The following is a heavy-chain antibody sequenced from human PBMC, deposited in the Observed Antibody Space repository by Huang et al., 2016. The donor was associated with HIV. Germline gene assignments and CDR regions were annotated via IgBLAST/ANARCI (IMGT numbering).Heavy chain of an antibody. Sequence: EVQLVESGGGLVKPGGSLRLSCAASGFSLDSYNMYWVRQTSGKGRQWVSSISPSSSFIDYADSVKGRFSISRDNAKNSLYLQMNNLRGEDTAVYYCARDRGQQLSPFDSWGQGTLVTVSS. CDR2: ISPSSSFI. D-gene: IGHD6-13*01. V-gene: IGHV3-21*01. CDR1: GFSLDSYN. J-gene: IGHJ4*02. CDR3: ARDRGQQLSPFDS.